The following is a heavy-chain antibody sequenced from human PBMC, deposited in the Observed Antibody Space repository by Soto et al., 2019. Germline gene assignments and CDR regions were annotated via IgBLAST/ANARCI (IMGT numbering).Heavy chain of an antibody. J-gene: IGHJ4*02. CDR1: GGSISSGDYY. D-gene: IGHD3-3*01. V-gene: IGHV4-30-4*01. Sequence: KTSETLSLTCTVSGGSISSGDYYWSWIRQPPGKGLEWIGYIYYSGSTYYNPSLKSRVTISVDTSKNQFSLKLSSVTAADTAVYYCARTNTIFGVVGGFDYWGQGTLVTVSS. CDR2: IYYSGST. CDR3: ARTNTIFGVVGGFDY.